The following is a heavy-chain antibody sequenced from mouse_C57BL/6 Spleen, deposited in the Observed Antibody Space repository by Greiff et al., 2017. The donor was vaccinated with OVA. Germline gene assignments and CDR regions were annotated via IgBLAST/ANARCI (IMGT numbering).Heavy chain of an antibody. CDR1: GFTFSSYT. CDR2: ISGGGGNT. J-gene: IGHJ1*03. V-gene: IGHV5-9*01. CDR3: ARSTTVAHWYFDV. D-gene: IGHD1-1*01. Sequence: QGESGGGLVKPGGSLKLSCAASGFTFSSYTMSWVRQTPEKRLEWVATISGGGGNTYYPDSVKGRFTISRDNAKNTLYLQMSSLRSEDTALYYCARSTTVAHWYFDVWGTGTTVTVSS.